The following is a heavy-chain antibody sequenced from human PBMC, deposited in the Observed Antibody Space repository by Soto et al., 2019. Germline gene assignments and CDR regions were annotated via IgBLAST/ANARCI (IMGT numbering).Heavy chain of an antibody. CDR3: ARGSYYYDSSGWSFDY. V-gene: IGHV4-30-4*01. CDR1: GCSISSGDYY. CDR2: IYYSGST. D-gene: IGHD3-22*01. Sequence: SETLSLTCTVSGCSISSGDYYWSWIRQPPGKGLEWIGYIYYSGSTYYNPSLKSRVTISVDTSKNQFSLKLSSVTAADTAVYYCARGSYYYDSSGWSFDYWGQGTLVT. J-gene: IGHJ4*02.